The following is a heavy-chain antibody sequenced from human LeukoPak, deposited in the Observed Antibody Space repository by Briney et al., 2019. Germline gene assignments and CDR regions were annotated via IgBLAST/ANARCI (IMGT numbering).Heavy chain of an antibody. V-gene: IGHV3-15*01. Sequence: GGSLRLSCVTSGFTFSRYWMSWVRQAPGKGLEWVGHIRSKADGGTPDYIAPVKDRFTISRDDSKDTLYLQMNSLNTEDTAMYYCTTRSPARYCSDGACYSSADYWGQGTLVTVSS. CDR2: IRSKADGGTP. CDR1: GFTFSRYW. D-gene: IGHD2-15*01. CDR3: TTRSPARYCSDGACYSSADY. J-gene: IGHJ4*02.